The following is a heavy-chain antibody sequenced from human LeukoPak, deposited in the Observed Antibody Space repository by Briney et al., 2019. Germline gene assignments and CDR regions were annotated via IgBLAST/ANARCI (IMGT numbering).Heavy chain of an antibody. CDR3: ARDRGGSYSKGRFDC. D-gene: IGHD4-11*01. CDR1: GGSISSGGYY. V-gene: IGHV4-31*03. J-gene: IGHJ4*02. Sequence: SQTLSLTCTVSGGSISSGGYYWTWIRQHPGKGLEWIGYIYYSGTTYYNPSLKTRVTISVDTSKTQFSLKLSSVTAADTAVYYCARDRGGSYSKGRFDCWGQGTLVTVSS. CDR2: IYYSGTT.